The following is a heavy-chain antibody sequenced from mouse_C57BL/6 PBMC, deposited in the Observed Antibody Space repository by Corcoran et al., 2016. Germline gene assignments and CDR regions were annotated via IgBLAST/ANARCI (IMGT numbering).Heavy chain of an antibody. CDR2: INTYSGVP. V-gene: IGHV9-3*01. Sequence: QIQLVQSGPELKKPGETVKISCKASGYTFTTYGMSWVKQAPGKGLKWMGWINTYSGVPTYADDFKGRFAFSLETSASTAYLQINNLKNEDTATYFCARDCMVTRFAYWGQGTLVTVSA. CDR3: ARDCMVTRFAY. CDR1: GYTFTTYG. D-gene: IGHD2-2*01. J-gene: IGHJ3*01.